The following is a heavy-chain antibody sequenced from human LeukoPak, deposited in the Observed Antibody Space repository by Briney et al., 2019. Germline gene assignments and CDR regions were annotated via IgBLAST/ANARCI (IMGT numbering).Heavy chain of an antibody. J-gene: IGHJ4*02. CDR2: IYYSGST. CDR1: GGSISSYY. D-gene: IGHD1-26*01. V-gene: IGHV4-59*01. CDR3: ARDDDSGSSY. Sequence: SETLSLTCTVSGGSISSYYWSWIRQPPGKGLEWIGYIYYSGSTNYNPSLKSRVTISVDTSKNQFSPKLSSVTAADTAVYYCARDDDSGSSYWGQGTLVTVSS.